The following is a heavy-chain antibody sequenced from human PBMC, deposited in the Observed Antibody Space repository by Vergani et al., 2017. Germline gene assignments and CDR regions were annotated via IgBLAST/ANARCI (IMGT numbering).Heavy chain of an antibody. CDR1: GGTFSSYA. J-gene: IGHJ6*03. V-gene: IGHV1-69*01. CDR2: IIPIFGTA. Sequence: QVQLVQSGAEVKKPGSSVKVSCKASGGTFSSYAISWVRQAPGQGLEWMGGIIPIFGTANYAQKFQGRVTITADESTSTAYMELSSLRSEDTAVYYCASSPRYCSSTSCYEYSYYMDIWGKGTTVTVSS. CDR3: ASSPRYCSSTSCYEYSYYMDI. D-gene: IGHD2-2*01.